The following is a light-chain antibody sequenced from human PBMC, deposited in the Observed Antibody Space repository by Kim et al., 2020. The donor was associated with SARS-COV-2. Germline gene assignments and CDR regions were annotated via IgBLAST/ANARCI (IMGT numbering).Light chain of an antibody. CDR1: SSDVGGYHY. V-gene: IGLV2-8*01. CDR3: SSYAGSNKV. J-gene: IGLJ3*02. CDR2: EVS. Sequence: PGQAVTIPCTGTSSDVGGYHYVSWYQQHPGKAPKLMIDEVSKRPSRVPDRVSGSKSGNTASLTVYGLQAEDEADYYCSSYAGSNKVFGGGTKLTVL.